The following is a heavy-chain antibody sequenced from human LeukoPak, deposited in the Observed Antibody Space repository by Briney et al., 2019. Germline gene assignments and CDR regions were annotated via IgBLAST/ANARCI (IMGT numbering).Heavy chain of an antibody. CDR1: GGSFSSYY. J-gene: IGHJ3*02. Sequence: SETLSLTCAVYGGSFSSYYWSWIRQPPGKGLEWIGYIYYSGSTNYNPSLKSRVTISVDTSKNQFSLKLSSVTAADTAVYYCARDQEWLVAGGAFDIWGQGTMVTVSS. CDR3: ARDQEWLVAGGAFDI. D-gene: IGHD6-19*01. V-gene: IGHV4-59*01. CDR2: IYYSGST.